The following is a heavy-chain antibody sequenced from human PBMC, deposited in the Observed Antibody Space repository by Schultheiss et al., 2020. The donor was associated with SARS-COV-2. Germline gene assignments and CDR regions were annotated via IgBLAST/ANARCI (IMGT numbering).Heavy chain of an antibody. Sequence: GGSLRLSCAASGFTFSSYAMHWVRQAPGKGLEWVAVIWYDGSNKYYADSVKGRFTVSRDNAKNSLYLQMNSLRVEDTALYYCARGDGYTVNFDSWGQGTLVTVSS. CDR1: GFTFSSYA. V-gene: IGHV3-33*08. D-gene: IGHD5-24*01. J-gene: IGHJ4*02. CDR3: ARGDGYTVNFDS. CDR2: IWYDGSNK.